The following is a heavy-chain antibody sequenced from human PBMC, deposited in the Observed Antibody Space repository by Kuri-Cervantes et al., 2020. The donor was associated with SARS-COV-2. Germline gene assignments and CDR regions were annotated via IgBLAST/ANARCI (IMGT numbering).Heavy chain of an antibody. CDR2: IYYSGST. V-gene: IGHV4-59*01. Sequence: SQTLSLTCAVYGGSFSGYYWSWIRQPPGKGLEWIGYIYYSGSTNYNPSLKSRVTISVDTSKNQFSLKLSSVTAADTAVYYCARGGYGDYLSWGQGTLVTVSS. J-gene: IGHJ5*02. CDR3: ARGGYGDYLS. D-gene: IGHD4-17*01. CDR1: GGSFSGYY.